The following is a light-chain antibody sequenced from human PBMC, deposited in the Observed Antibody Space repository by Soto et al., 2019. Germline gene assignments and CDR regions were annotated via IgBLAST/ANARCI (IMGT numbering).Light chain of an antibody. CDR1: QSISSY. CDR2: AAS. V-gene: IGKV1-39*01. Sequence: DIQMTQSPSSLSASXGXRVTITCRASQSISSYLNWYQQKPGKAAKFPIYAASSLQSGVPSSLRVSGSGTDLTLTISSLQPEDFATYYCQQYDDYSRTFGQGTKVDI. J-gene: IGKJ1*01. CDR3: QQYDDYSRT.